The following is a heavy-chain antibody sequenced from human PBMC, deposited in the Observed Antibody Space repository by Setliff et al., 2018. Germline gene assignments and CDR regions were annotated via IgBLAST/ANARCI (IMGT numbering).Heavy chain of an antibody. D-gene: IGHD2-2*01. CDR3: ARYYCSSTSCSPWYYYYYMDV. V-gene: IGHV4-59*11. CDR1: GGSISSHY. CDR2: IYYSGST. Sequence: ETLSLTCTVSGGSISSHYWSWIRQPPGKGLEWIGYIYYSGSTNYNPSLKSRVTISVDTSKNQFSLKLSSVTAADTAVYYCARYYCSSTSCSPWYYYYYMDVWGKGTTVTVSS. J-gene: IGHJ6*03.